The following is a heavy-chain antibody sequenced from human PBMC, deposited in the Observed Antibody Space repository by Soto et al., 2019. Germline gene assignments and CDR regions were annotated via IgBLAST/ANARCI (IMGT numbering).Heavy chain of an antibody. D-gene: IGHD3-3*01. Sequence: SETLSLTCTVSGGSIDSGDYYWSWIRQHPGKGLEWIGYIYYSGSTYYNPSLKSRVTISVDTSKNQFSLRLSSVTAADTAVYYCARVQGAYYDFWSGYFDHWGQGTLVTVSS. J-gene: IGHJ4*02. CDR2: IYYSGST. CDR3: ARVQGAYYDFWSGYFDH. CDR1: GGSIDSGDYY. V-gene: IGHV4-31*03.